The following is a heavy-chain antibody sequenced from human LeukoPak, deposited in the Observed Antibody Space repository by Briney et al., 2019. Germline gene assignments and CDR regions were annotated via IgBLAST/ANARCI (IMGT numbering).Heavy chain of an antibody. Sequence: PGGSLRLSCAASGFTFSSYAMHWVRQAPGKGLEWVAVISYDGSNKYYADSVKGRFTISRDNSKNSLYLQMNSLRAEDTAVYYCASAENYYDSSGYPEPYYYYGMDVWGQGTTVTVSS. CDR1: GFTFSSYA. J-gene: IGHJ6*02. CDR3: ASAENYYDSSGYPEPYYYYGMDV. D-gene: IGHD3-22*01. V-gene: IGHV3-30-3*01. CDR2: ISYDGSNK.